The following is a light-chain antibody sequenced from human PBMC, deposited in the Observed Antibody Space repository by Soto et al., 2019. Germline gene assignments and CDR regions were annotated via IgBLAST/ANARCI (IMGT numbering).Light chain of an antibody. J-gene: IGLJ3*02. CDR1: GSDFGRYNR. CDR2: EVT. V-gene: IGLV2-18*02. CDR3: SSFTTSDTWV. Sequence: QSALTQPPSVSGSPGQSVTISCTGTGSDFGRYNRVSWYQHTPGTAPKLLIYEVTNRPSGVPDRFSGSRSGNTASLTISGLHAEDDDDYYCSSFTTSDTWVLGGGTKLTVL.